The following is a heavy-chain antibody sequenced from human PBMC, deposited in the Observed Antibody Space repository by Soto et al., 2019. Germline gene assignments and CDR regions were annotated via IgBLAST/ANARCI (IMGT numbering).Heavy chain of an antibody. V-gene: IGHV1-18*04. CDR1: GYTFTSYG. Sequence: ASVTVSCKASGYTFTSYGISWVRQAPGQGLEWMGWISAYNGNTNHAQKLQGRVTMTTDTSTSTAYMELRSLRSDDTAVYYCARDEGAYYYDSSGSPPGAFDIWGQGTMVTVSS. CDR3: ARDEGAYYYDSSGSPPGAFDI. J-gene: IGHJ3*02. CDR2: ISAYNGNT. D-gene: IGHD3-22*01.